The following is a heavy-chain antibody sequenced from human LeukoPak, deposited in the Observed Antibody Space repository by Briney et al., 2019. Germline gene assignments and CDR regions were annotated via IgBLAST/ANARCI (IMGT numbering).Heavy chain of an antibody. D-gene: IGHD2-2*01. V-gene: IGHV1-69*05. CDR3: ARGGTNVVPAAPAHHYYYYMDV. J-gene: IGHJ6*03. Sequence: SVKVSCKASGGTFSSYAISWVRQAPGQGLEWMGGIIPIFGTANYAQKFQGRVTITTDESTSTAYMELSSLRSEDTAVYYCARGGTNVVPAAPAHHYYYYMDVWGKGTTVTVSS. CDR1: GGTFSSYA. CDR2: IIPIFGTA.